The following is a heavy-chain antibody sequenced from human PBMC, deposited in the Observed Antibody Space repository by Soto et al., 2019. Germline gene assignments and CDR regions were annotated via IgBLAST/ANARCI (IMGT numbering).Heavy chain of an antibody. CDR1: GFTFDDHA. J-gene: IGHJ6*02. CDR2: ISWNSANI. Sequence: EVQLVESGGGLVQPGRSLRLSCAASGFTFDDHAMHWVRQVPGKGLEWVSAISWNSANIGYADSVKGRFTSSRDNAKSALYLQMTSLRPEDSALYYCARDFLGGEHPFYNKMDVWGQGTTVTVSS. V-gene: IGHV3-9*01. CDR3: ARDFLGGEHPFYNKMDV. D-gene: IGHD1-1*01.